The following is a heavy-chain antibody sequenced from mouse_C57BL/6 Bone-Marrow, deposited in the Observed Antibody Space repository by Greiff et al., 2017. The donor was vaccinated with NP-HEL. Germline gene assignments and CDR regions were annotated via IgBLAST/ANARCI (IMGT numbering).Heavy chain of an antibody. CDR1: GFNIKDDY. CDR2: IDPENGDT. Sequence: EVQGVESGAELVRPGASVKLSCTASGFNIKDDYMHWVKQRPEQGLEWIGWIDPENGDTEYASKFQGKATITADTSSNTAYLPLSSLTSEDTAVYYCTTVITTVVASTRFAYWGQGTLVTVSA. D-gene: IGHD1-1*01. CDR3: TTVITTVVASTRFAY. J-gene: IGHJ3*01. V-gene: IGHV14-4*01.